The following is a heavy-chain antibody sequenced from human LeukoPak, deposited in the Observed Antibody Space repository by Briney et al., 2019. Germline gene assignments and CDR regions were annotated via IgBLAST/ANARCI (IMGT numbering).Heavy chain of an antibody. CDR1: GYTFTSYG. Sequence: ASVKVSCKASGYTFTSYGISWVRQAPGQGLEWMVWISAYNGNTNYAPKPQGRVTMTTDTSTSTAYMELRSLRSDDTAVYYCARGPRLRFLDWFDPWGQGTLVTVSS. V-gene: IGHV1-18*01. CDR2: ISAYNGNT. CDR3: ARGPRLRFLDWFDP. D-gene: IGHD3-3*01. J-gene: IGHJ5*02.